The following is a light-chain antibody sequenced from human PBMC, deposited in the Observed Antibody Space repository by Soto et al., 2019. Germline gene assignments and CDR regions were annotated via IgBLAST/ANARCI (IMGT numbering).Light chain of an antibody. V-gene: IGKV3-20*01. CDR1: QSVSSNY. CDR2: AAS. Sequence: EIVLTQSPGTLSLSPGERATLSCRASQSVSSNYLAWYQQKPGQAPRLLIYAASSRATGIPDRFSGSGSGTDFTLTIRRLEPEDFAVYYCQQYGSSPPYAFGQGTKLEIK. CDR3: QQYGSSPPYA. J-gene: IGKJ2*01.